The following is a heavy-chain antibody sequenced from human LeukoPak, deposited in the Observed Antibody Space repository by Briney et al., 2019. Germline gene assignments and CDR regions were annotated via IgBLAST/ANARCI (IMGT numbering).Heavy chain of an antibody. D-gene: IGHD3-3*01. CDR1: GGSFSGYY. CDR2: IKDSGSA. V-gene: IGHV4-34*01. J-gene: IGHJ4*02. Sequence: SETLSLTCAVYGGSFSGYYWSWIRQPPGKGLEWIGEIKDSGSANYNPSLKSRVFISVDTSKNQFSLKLRSVTAADTAVYYCARSKLRFLEWLLDYWGQGTLVTVSS. CDR3: ARSKLRFLEWLLDY.